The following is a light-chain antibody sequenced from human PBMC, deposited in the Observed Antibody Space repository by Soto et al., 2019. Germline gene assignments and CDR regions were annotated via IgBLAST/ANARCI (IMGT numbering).Light chain of an antibody. J-gene: IGKJ4*01. V-gene: IGKV1-5*01. CDR1: QSINNW. CDR2: DAS. CDR3: QQYDTYPLT. Sequence: DVQMTQSPSSLSASVGDRVTITCRASQSINNWLAWYQQKPGKAPKFLIYDASTLETGVPSRFSGSASGTEFTLTISGLQPEDVGSYYCQQYDTYPLTFGGGTRVELK.